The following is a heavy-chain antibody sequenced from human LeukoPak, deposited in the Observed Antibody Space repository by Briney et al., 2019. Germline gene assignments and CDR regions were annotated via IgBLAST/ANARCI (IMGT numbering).Heavy chain of an antibody. Sequence: GESLKISCKGSGYSFTGYWIGWVRQKPGKGLEWTAIIYPGDSDAKYSPSFQGQVIISADKSINTAYLQWGSLKASDTAMYYCVRHYIYQKIDYWGQGTLVTVSS. J-gene: IGHJ4*02. CDR3: VRHYIYQKIDY. D-gene: IGHD2-2*01. CDR2: IYPGDSDA. CDR1: GYSFTGYW. V-gene: IGHV5-51*01.